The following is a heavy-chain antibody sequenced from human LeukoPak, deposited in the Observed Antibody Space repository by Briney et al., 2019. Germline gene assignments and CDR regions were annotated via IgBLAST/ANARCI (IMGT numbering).Heavy chain of an antibody. D-gene: IGHD6-6*01. CDR2: TYYRPKWYN. Sequence: SQTLSLTCAISGDSVSSNSAAWNWIRQSPSRGLEWLGRTYYRPKWYNDYAVSVKSRITINPDTSKNQFSLQLNSVTPEDTAVYYCARTPRAARHYYYYYMDVWGKGTTVTVSS. CDR1: GDSVSSNSAA. V-gene: IGHV6-1*01. J-gene: IGHJ6*03. CDR3: ARTPRAARHYYYYYMDV.